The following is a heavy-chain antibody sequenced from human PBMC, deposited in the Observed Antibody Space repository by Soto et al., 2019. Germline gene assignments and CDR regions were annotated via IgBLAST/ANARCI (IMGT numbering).Heavy chain of an antibody. Sequence: PSETLSLTCAVSGFSITTVGYSWSCIRQPPGKGMEWIGYIFHGGISYSNPSLKGRVTMSVDGSKNRFSLRLSSVTAADTAVYYCARRISARTYYFDSWGQGTLVTVSS. CDR2: IFHGGIS. J-gene: IGHJ4*02. D-gene: IGHD6-6*01. CDR3: ARRISARTYYFDS. V-gene: IGHV4-30-2*01. CDR1: GFSITTVGYS.